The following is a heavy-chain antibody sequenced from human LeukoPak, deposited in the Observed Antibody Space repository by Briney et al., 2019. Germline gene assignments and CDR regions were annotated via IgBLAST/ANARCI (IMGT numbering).Heavy chain of an antibody. CDR3: ARDRRGTSCYDY. CDR1: GGSISSYY. V-gene: IGHV4-59*01. J-gene: IGHJ4*02. CDR2: IYYSGST. D-gene: IGHD2-2*01. Sequence: PSETLSLTCTVSGGSISSYYWSWVRQPPGKGLEWIGYIYYSGSTNYNPSLTSRITISVDTSKNQFSLKLSSVTAADTAVYYCARDRRGTSCYDYWGQGTLVTVSS.